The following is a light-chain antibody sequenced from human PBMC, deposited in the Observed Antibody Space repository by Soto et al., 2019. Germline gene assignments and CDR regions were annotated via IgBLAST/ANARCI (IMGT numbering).Light chain of an antibody. J-gene: IGLJ2*01. CDR3: SSYTSSSNLV. V-gene: IGLV2-14*01. CDR1: SSDVGGYNY. Sequence: QSVLTQPASVSGSPGQSITISCTGTSSDVGGYNYVSWYQQHPGKAPKLMIYDVSNRPSGVSNRFSGSKSGNTASLTISGLQAEDEADYYFSSYTSSSNLVFGGGTKLTAL. CDR2: DVS.